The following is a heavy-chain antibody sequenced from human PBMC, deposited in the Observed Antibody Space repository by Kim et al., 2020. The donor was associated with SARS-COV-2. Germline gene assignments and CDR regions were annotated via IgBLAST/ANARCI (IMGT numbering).Heavy chain of an antibody. D-gene: IGHD3-10*01. CDR1: GFTFGNYW. J-gene: IGHJ3*02. CDR2: INQDGSNR. CDR3: ARSGFVGAFEM. Sequence: GGSLRLSCVGSGFTFGNYWMTWVRQAPGKGLEWVANINQDGSNRPHGDCAKGRFTISRDNAKNSLFLEMDRLRGDDTAVYYCARSGFVGAFEMWGQGTMVTVSS. V-gene: IGHV3-7*01.